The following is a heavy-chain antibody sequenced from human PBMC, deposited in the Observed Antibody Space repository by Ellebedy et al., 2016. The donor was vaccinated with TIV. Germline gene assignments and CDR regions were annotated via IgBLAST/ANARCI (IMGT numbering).Heavy chain of an antibody. D-gene: IGHD7-27*01. Sequence: GGSLRLSCAASRFSFRNYWMSWVRQAPGKGLEWVANMNQDGSQKYYVDSVKGRFTISRDNAKKSLYLQMNSLRVDDTAMYYCARDMGWGNERLSDAFDLWGQGTMVTVSS. CDR2: MNQDGSQK. J-gene: IGHJ3*01. CDR3: ARDMGWGNERLSDAFDL. CDR1: RFSFRNYW. V-gene: IGHV3-7*01.